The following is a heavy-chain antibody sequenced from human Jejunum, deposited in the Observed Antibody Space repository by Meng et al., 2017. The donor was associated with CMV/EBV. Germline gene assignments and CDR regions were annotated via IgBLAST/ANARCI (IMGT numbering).Heavy chain of an antibody. Sequence: NYWMTWVRQAPGKGLEWVANIRHDGGGRCFVDSVKGRFAISRDNTKNSLFLHMDRLRAEDTAVYYCATSTTGMVASSYYNYAMDVWGRGTTVTVSS. CDR1: NYW. V-gene: IGHV3-7*01. J-gene: IGHJ6*02. CDR2: IRHDGGGR. D-gene: IGHD1-1*01. CDR3: ATSTTGMVASSYYNYAMDV.